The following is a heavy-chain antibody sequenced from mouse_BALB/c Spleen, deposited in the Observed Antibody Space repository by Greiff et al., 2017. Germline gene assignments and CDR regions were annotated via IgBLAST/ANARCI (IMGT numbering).Heavy chain of an antibody. V-gene: IGHV1-5*01. J-gene: IGHJ2*01. D-gene: IGHD2-14*01. CDR2: IYPGNSDT. CDR3: TREGRYDDFDY. Sequence: EVQLQQSGTVLARPGASVKLSCKASGYSFTSYWMHWVKQRPGQGLEWIGAIYPGNSDTSYNQKFKGKAKLTAVTSASTAYMELSSLTNEDSAVYYCTREGRYDDFDYWGQGTTLTVSS. CDR1: GYSFTSYW.